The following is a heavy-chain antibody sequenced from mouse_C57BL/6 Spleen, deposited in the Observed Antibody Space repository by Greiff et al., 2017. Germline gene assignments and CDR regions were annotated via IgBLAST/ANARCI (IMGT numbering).Heavy chain of an antibody. Sequence: QVQLQQSGPELVTPGASVKLSCKASGYTFTSYDINWVKPRPGQGLAWIGWIYPRDGSTKYYEKFKGTATLTVDTSSSTAYMELHRRTSEDSAVYFCARKTGLDYWGQGTTLTVSS. J-gene: IGHJ2*01. CDR1: GYTFTSYD. V-gene: IGHV1-85*01. CDR3: ARKTGLDY. CDR2: IYPRDGST. D-gene: IGHD4-1*01.